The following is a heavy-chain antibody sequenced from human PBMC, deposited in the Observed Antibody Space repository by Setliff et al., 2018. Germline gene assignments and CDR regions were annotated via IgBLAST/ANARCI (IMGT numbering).Heavy chain of an antibody. Sequence: ASVKVSCKASGYIFSSYGISWVRQAPGHGLQWMGWISSYNTDIANYAERFQGRITMTTDTSTSAAYMELRGLRSDDTAIYYCAISTLSICSGGSCPNVFDVWGPGTWVTGSS. D-gene: IGHD2-15*01. CDR3: AISTLSICSGGSCPNVFDV. CDR2: ISSYNTDIA. CDR1: GYIFSSYG. V-gene: IGHV1-18*01. J-gene: IGHJ3*01.